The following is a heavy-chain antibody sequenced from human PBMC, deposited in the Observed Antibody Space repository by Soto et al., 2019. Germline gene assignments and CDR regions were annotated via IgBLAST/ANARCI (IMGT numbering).Heavy chain of an antibody. J-gene: IGHJ4*02. D-gene: IGHD4-17*01. CDR1: GGTFSSYS. V-gene: IGHV1-69*08. CDR3: AREPYGDYSGY. CDR2: ITPILGIA. Sequence: QVQLVQSGAEVQKPGSSVKVSCKASGGTFSSYSINWVRQAPGQGLEWMGRITPILGIANYAQKFQGRVTITADKYTSTAYMELSSLRSEDTAVYYCAREPYGDYSGYWGQGTLVTVSS.